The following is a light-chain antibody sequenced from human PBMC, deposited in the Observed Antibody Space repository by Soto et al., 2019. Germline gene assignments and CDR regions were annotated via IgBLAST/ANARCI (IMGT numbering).Light chain of an antibody. CDR2: EVR. CDR3: CSYTRTSNHYF. J-gene: IGLJ1*01. V-gene: IGLV2-14*01. CDR1: SSDIGGYDY. Sequence: QSALTQPASVSGSRGQSITISCTGTSSDIGGYDYVSWYQQRPGKAPKLMIYEVRYRPSGVSNRFSGSKSGNTASLTISGLQAEDEDDYYCCSYTRTSNHYFFGSGTKLTVL.